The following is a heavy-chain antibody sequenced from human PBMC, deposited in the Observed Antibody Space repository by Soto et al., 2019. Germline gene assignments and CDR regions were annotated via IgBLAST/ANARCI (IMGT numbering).Heavy chain of an antibody. J-gene: IGHJ6*02. D-gene: IGHD3-10*01. CDR1: DFAFRLHG. Sequence: QVHLVESGGGVVQPGGSLTLSCSVSDFAFRLHGIHWVRHTPGKGLEWVAMIWHDGTRKYFRDTVRGRFTISRESAKNKVYLQMNNLRGDDSALYFCARDRSSSYSYAMALWGQGTTVTVSS. V-gene: IGHV3-33*01. CDR2: IWHDGTRK. CDR3: ARDRSSSYSYAMAL.